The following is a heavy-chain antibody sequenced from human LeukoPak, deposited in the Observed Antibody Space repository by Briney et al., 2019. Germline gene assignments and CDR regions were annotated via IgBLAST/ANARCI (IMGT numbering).Heavy chain of an antibody. V-gene: IGHV1-69*05. CDR3: ARAKCSGGSCYSFDY. CDR1: GGTFSSYA. J-gene: IGHJ4*02. Sequence: SVKVSCKASGGTFSSYAISWVRQAPGQGLEWMGGIIPIFGTANYAQKFQGRVTITTDESTSTAYMELSSLRSEDTAVYYCARAKCSGGSCYSFDYWGQGTLSPSPQ. D-gene: IGHD2-15*01. CDR2: IIPIFGTA.